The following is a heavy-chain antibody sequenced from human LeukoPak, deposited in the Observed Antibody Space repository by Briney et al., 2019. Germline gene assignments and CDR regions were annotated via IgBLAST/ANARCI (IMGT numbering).Heavy chain of an antibody. CDR3: ARGRGSATYYYYMDV. CDR2: MNPNSGNT. J-gene: IGHJ6*03. Sequence: GASVKVSCKASGYTFTSYDINWVRQATGQGLEWMGWMNPNSGNTGCAQKFQGRVTMTRNTSISTAYMELSSLRSEDTAVYYCARGRGSATYYYYMDVWGKGTTVTVSS. D-gene: IGHD1-26*01. CDR1: GYTFTSYD. V-gene: IGHV1-8*01.